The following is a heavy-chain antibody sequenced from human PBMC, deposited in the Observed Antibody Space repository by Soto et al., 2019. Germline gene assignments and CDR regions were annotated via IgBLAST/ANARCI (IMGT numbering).Heavy chain of an antibody. J-gene: IGHJ4*02. Sequence: PGGSLRLSCAASGFTFDDYAMHWVRQAPGKGLEWVSGISWNSGSIGYADSVKGRFTISRDNAKNSLYLQMNSLRAEDTALYYCAKDTGSSSPEYYFDYWGQGTLVTVSS. CDR1: GFTFDDYA. D-gene: IGHD6-13*01. CDR2: ISWNSGSI. V-gene: IGHV3-9*01. CDR3: AKDTGSSSPEYYFDY.